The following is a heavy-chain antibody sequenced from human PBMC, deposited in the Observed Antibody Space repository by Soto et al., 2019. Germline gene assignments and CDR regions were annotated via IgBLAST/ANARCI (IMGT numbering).Heavy chain of an antibody. V-gene: IGHV3-23*01. CDR1: GFTFSTYG. J-gene: IGHJ4*02. CDR3: AKDPATIAVAGTFDS. Sequence: EVQLLESGGGLVQPGGSLRLSCAASGFTFSTYGMSWVRQAPGKGLEWVSIISGSGGSTYYADTVKGRFTISRDNSKNTLYLQRNSLRAEDPAVYYCAKDPATIAVAGTFDSWGQGTLVIVSS. CDR2: ISGSGGST. D-gene: IGHD6-19*01.